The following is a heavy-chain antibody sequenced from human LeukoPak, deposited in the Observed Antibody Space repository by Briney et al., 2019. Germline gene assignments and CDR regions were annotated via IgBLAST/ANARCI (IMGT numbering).Heavy chain of an antibody. CDR2: IYSGGST. D-gene: IGHD3-10*01. CDR1: GFTVSNNY. J-gene: IGHJ4*02. Sequence: GGSLRLSCAASGFTVSNNYMSWVRQAPGKGLEGVSIIYSGGSTYYADSVKGRFTISRDNSKNTLYLQMNSLRAEDTAVYYCAREALNGSGSSHWGQGTLVTVSS. CDR3: AREALNGSGSSH. V-gene: IGHV3-53*01.